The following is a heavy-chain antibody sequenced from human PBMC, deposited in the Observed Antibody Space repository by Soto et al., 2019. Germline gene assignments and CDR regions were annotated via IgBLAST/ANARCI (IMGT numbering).Heavy chain of an antibody. CDR2: IYYSGST. CDR3: ARVSYDFWSGYYPYYYYMDV. V-gene: IGHV4-59*01. CDR1: GGSISSYC. Sequence: PSETLSLTCTVSGGSISSYCWSWIRQPPGKGLEWIGYIYYSGSTNYNPSLKSRVTISVDTSKNQFSLKLSSVTAADTAVYYCARVSYDFWSGYYPYYYYMDVWGKGTTVTVSS. J-gene: IGHJ6*03. D-gene: IGHD3-3*01.